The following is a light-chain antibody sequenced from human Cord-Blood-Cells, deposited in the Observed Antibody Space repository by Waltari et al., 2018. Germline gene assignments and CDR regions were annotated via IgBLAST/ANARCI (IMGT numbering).Light chain of an antibody. Sequence: QSVLTQPPSASGTPGQRVTISCSGSSPHIGSNYVYWYQQLPGTAPKLLIYRNNQRPSGVPDRFSGSKSGTSASLAISGLRSEDEADYYCAAWDDSLSGYVFGTGTKVTVL. V-gene: IGLV1-47*01. J-gene: IGLJ1*01. CDR1: SPHIGSNY. CDR3: AAWDDSLSGYV. CDR2: RNN.